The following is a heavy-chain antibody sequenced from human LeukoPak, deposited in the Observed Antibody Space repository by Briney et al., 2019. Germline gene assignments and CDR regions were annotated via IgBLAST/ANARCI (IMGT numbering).Heavy chain of an antibody. V-gene: IGHV4-59*01. Sequence: SETLSLTCAVYGGSFSGYYWTWIRQPPGKGLEWIGYIYYSGYANYNPSLKSRVTISVDTSKNQFSLKLSSVTAADTAVYYCARTTMVRGTYYMDVWGKGTTVTISS. CDR2: IYYSGYA. CDR3: ARTTMVRGTYYMDV. D-gene: IGHD3-10*01. CDR1: GGSFSGYY. J-gene: IGHJ6*03.